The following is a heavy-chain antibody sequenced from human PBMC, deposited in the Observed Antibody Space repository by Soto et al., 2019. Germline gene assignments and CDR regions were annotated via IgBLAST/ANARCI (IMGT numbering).Heavy chain of an antibody. CDR1: GYTFTSYG. CDR3: ARDPGYSSSSQPPTGFSSYYYYYYYGMDV. D-gene: IGHD6-6*01. J-gene: IGHJ6*02. Sequence: GASVKVSCKASGYTFTSYGISWVRQAPGQGLEWMGWISAYNGNTNYAQKLQGRVTMTTDTSTSTAYMELRSLRSDATAVYYCARDPGYSSSSQPPTGFSSYYYYYYYGMDVWGQGTTVTVSS. V-gene: IGHV1-18*01. CDR2: ISAYNGNT.